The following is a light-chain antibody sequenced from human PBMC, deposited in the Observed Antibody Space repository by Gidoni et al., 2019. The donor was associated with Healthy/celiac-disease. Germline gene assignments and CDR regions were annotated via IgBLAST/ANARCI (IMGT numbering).Light chain of an antibody. Sequence: DIVIPQSPDSLAVSLVERATINCKSSQSVLYSPNNKNYLAWYQQKPGQPPRLLIYWASTRESGVPDRFSGSGSGTDFTLTISSLQAEDVAVYYCQQDYSTPYTFGQGTKLEIK. CDR1: QSVLYSPNNKNY. V-gene: IGKV4-1*01. CDR2: WAS. J-gene: IGKJ2*01. CDR3: QQDYSTPYT.